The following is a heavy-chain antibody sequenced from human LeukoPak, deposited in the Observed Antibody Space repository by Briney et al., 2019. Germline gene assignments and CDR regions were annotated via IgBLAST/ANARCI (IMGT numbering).Heavy chain of an antibody. CDR3: ARDRRGSYFSGAFDI. CDR2: ISGSGGST. J-gene: IGHJ3*02. V-gene: IGHV3-23*01. Sequence: GGSLRFSCAASGFTFSSYAMTWVRRAPGKGLEWVSAISGSGGSTYYADSVKGRFTISRDNSKNTLYLQMNSLRAEDTAVYYCARDRRGSYFSGAFDIWGQGTKVTVSS. CDR1: GFTFSSYA. D-gene: IGHD1-26*01.